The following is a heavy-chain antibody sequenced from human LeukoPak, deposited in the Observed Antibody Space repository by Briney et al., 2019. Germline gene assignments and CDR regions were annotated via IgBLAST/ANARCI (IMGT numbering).Heavy chain of an antibody. Sequence: PSGTLSLTCAVSGDFISSSNWWSWVRQPPGKGLEWIGEMYHSGSTNYNPSLKSRVTISLDKSKNQFSLKLSSVTAADTAVYYCARGIVGPTYFDYWGQGTLVTVSS. CDR2: MYHSGST. V-gene: IGHV4-4*02. D-gene: IGHD1-26*01. CDR3: ARGIVGPTYFDY. CDR1: GDFISSSNW. J-gene: IGHJ4*02.